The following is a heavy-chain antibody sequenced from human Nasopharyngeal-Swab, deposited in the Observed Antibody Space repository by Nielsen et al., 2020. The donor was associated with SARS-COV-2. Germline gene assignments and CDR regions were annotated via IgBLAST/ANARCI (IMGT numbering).Heavy chain of an antibody. V-gene: IGHV4-59*02. J-gene: IGHJ4*02. D-gene: IGHD6-13*01. Sequence: SETLSLTCTVSGGSVSSYYWSWIRQPPGKGLEWIGYFYHSGSTNYNPSLKSRVTMSVDTSKNQFSLKLSSMTAADTAVYYCARSRYAGTAPYYFDYWGQGTLVTVSS. CDR3: ARSRYAGTAPYYFDY. CDR2: FYHSGST. CDR1: GGSVSSYY.